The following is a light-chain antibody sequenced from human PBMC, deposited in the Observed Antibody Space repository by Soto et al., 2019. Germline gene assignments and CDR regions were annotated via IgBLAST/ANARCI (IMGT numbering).Light chain of an antibody. CDR1: QSMNNW. J-gene: IGKJ4*01. Sequence: DIQMTQSPSTLSASVGDRVTITCRASQSMNNWLAWLQQKPGKAPKVLIYKAYSLESGVPSRFSGSGSGTEFTVTISSLQPDDFATDYCQQYDNYPLTFGGGTTVEIK. V-gene: IGKV1-5*03. CDR2: KAY. CDR3: QQYDNYPLT.